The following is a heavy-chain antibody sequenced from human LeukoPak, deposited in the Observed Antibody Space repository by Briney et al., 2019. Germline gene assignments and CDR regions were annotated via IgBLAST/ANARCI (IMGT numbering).Heavy chain of an antibody. CDR1: GFTFSDYY. V-gene: IGHV4-34*01. Sequence: GSLRLSCAASGFTFSDYYMSWIRQPPAKGLEWIGEINHSGSTNYNPSLKSRVTISVDTSKNQFSLKLSSVTAADTAVYYCASVGSNFDYWGQGTLVTVSS. J-gene: IGHJ4*02. D-gene: IGHD2-15*01. CDR2: INHSGST. CDR3: ASVGSNFDY.